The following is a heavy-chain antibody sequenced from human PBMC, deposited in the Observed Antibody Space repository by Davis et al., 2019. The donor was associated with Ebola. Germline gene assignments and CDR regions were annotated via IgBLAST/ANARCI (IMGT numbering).Heavy chain of an antibody. V-gene: IGHV4-4*02. CDR3: ARYPGMAAAGTGYYYGMDV. CDR2: IYYSGST. D-gene: IGHD6-13*01. J-gene: IGHJ6*02. Sequence: SETLSLTCAVSGGSISSSNWWSWVRPPPGKGLEWIGTIYYSGSTYYNPSLKSRVTISVDTSKNQVSLKLSSVTAADTAVYYCARYPGMAAAGTGYYYGMDVWGQGTTVTVSS. CDR1: GGSISSSNW.